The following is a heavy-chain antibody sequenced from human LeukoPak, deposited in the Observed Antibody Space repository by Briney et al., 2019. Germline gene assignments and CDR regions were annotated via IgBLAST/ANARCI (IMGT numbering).Heavy chain of an antibody. V-gene: IGHV3-33*01. CDR3: ARGRSMIGVVDAFDI. D-gene: IGHD3-22*01. CDR2: IWYDGSNK. CDR1: GFTFSSYG. J-gene: IGHJ3*02. Sequence: PGGSLRLSCAASGFTFSSYGMHWVRQAPGKGLEWVAVIWYDGSNKYYADSVKGRFTISRDNSKNTLYLQMNSLRAEDTAVYYCARGRSMIGVVDAFDIWGQGTMVTVSS.